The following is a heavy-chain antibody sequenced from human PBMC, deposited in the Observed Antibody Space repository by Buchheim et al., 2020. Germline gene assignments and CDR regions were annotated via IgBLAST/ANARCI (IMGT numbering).Heavy chain of an antibody. V-gene: IGHV4-30-2*01. D-gene: IGHD6-13*01. CDR3: ARAERQQLDYYYYGMDV. CDR2: IYHSGST. Sequence: QLQLQESGSGLVKPSQTLSLTCAVSGGSISSGGYSWSWIRQPPGKGLEWIGYIYHSGSTYYNPSLKSRVTISVDRSKNQFSLKLSSVTAADTAVYYGARAERQQLDYYYYGMDVWGQGTT. J-gene: IGHJ6*02. CDR1: GGSISSGGYS.